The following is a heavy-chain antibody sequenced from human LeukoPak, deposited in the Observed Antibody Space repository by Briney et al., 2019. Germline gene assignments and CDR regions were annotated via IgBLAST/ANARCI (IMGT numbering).Heavy chain of an antibody. Sequence: ASVKVSCTASGYTFTSYDINWVRQATGQGLEWMGWMNPNSGNTGYAQKFQGRVTTTRDTSISTAYMELSSLRSEDTAVYYCARTHMAVTTYYWGQGTLVTVSS. J-gene: IGHJ4*02. CDR3: ARTHMAVTTYY. CDR2: MNPNSGNT. D-gene: IGHD4-17*01. CDR1: GYTFTSYD. V-gene: IGHV1-8*01.